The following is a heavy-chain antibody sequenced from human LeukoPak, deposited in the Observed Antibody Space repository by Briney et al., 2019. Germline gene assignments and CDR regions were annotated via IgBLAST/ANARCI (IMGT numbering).Heavy chain of an antibody. CDR1: GGTFSSYA. CDR2: IIPIFGTA. V-gene: IGHV1-69*05. D-gene: IGHD6-13*01. J-gene: IGHJ4*02. CDR3: ARDRYSSSWYFDY. Sequence: SVKVSCKASGGTFSSYALSWVRQAPGQGLEWMGGIIPIFGTANYAQKFQGRVTITTDESTSTAYMELSSLRSEDTAVYYCARDRYSSSWYFDYWGQGTLVTVSS.